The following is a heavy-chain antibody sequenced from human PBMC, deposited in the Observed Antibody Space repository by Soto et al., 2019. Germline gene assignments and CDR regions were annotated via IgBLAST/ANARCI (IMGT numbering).Heavy chain of an antibody. CDR2: INSDGSST. J-gene: IGHJ1*01. CDR3: ARGPWADYYDSSGYEYFQH. CDR1: GFTFSSYW. D-gene: IGHD3-22*01. Sequence: PGGSLRLSCAASGFTFSSYWMHWVRQAPGKGLVWVSRINSDGSSTSYADSVKGRFTISRDNAKNTLYLQMNSLRAEDTAVYYCARGPWADYYDSSGYEYFQHWGQGTLVTVSS. V-gene: IGHV3-74*01.